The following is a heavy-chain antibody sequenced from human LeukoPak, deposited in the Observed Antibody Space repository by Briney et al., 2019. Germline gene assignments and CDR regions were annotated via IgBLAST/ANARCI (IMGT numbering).Heavy chain of an antibody. V-gene: IGHV3-30*03. J-gene: IGHJ4*02. CDR2: IAYDGSNK. CDR3: ARGERIVTATRSDFDY. Sequence: PGGSLRLSCAASGFTFSSYGMHWVRQAPGKGLEWVAGIAYDGSNKYYADSVKGRFTISRDNSKDTLDLQMNSLRAEDTAVYYCARGERIVTATRSDFDYWGQGTLVTVPS. CDR1: GFTFSSYG. D-gene: IGHD2-15*01.